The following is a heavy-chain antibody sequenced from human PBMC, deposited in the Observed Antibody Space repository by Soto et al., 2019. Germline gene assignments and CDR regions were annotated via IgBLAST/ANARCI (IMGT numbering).Heavy chain of an antibody. Sequence: ETLSLTCAVSGGSFRCYFWSWIRQSPSKGLEWIGEINDSGNTYYNPSFKSRLTISVDTSTSQISLRLTSVTAADSAVYYCQGGDFWGQGTRVTVSS. CDR3: QGGDF. CDR2: INDSGNT. D-gene: IGHD3-16*01. V-gene: IGHV4-34*01. CDR1: GGSFRCYF. J-gene: IGHJ4*02.